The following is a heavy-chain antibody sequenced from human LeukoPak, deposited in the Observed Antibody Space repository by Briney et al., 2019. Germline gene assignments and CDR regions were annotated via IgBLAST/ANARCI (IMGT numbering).Heavy chain of an antibody. CDR3: AKDSSGYSDYFDY. CDR2: MSGGGGSL. Sequence: GGSLRLSCIVSGFTFRSCGMSWVRQAPGKGLEWVSVMSGGGGSLYYADSVKGRFTISRDNSKNTLYLQMNSLRAEDTAVYYCAKDSSGYSDYFDYWGQGTLVTVSS. CDR1: GFTFRSCG. V-gene: IGHV3-23*01. J-gene: IGHJ4*02. D-gene: IGHD3-22*01.